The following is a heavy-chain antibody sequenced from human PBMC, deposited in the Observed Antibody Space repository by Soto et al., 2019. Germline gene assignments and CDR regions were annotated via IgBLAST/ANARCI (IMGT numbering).Heavy chain of an antibody. CDR1: GYTFTSYG. Sequence: ASVKVCCKASGYTFTSYGISWVRQAPGQGLEWMGWISAYNGNTNYAQKLQGRVTMTTDTSTSTAYMELRSLRSDDTAVYYCARDGALNYYDSSGYYSAFDIWGQGTMVTVS. V-gene: IGHV1-18*01. CDR2: ISAYNGNT. D-gene: IGHD3-22*01. CDR3: ARDGALNYYDSSGYYSAFDI. J-gene: IGHJ3*02.